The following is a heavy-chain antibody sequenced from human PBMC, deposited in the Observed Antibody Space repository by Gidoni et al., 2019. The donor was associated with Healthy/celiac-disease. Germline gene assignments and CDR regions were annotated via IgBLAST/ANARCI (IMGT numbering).Heavy chain of an antibody. CDR3: ARGLRGQFDI. CDR2: SYYSGST. CDR1: GGSISSSSYY. V-gene: IGHV4-39*01. Sequence: QLHLQEPCSGLVKPSETLSLTCTVSGGSISSSSYYWGWIRQPPGKGLEWIGSSYYSGSTYYNPSLKSRVTISVDTSKNQFSLRLSSVAAADTAVYYCARGLRGQFDIWGQGTMVTVSS. D-gene: IGHD4-17*01. J-gene: IGHJ3*02.